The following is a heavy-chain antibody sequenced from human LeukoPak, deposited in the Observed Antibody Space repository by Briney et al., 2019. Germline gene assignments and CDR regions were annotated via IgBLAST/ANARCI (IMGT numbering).Heavy chain of an antibody. D-gene: IGHD3-22*01. CDR1: GGSFSGYY. CDR3: ARHGGPTLHSSGYYNWFDP. V-gene: IGHV4-4*09. CDR2: IYTSGST. J-gene: IGHJ5*02. Sequence: SETLSLTCAVYGGSFSGYYWSWIRQPPGKGLEWIGYIYTSGSTNYNPSLKSRVTISVDTSKNQFSLKLSSVTAADTAVYYCARHGGPTLHSSGYYNWFDPWGQGTLVTVSS.